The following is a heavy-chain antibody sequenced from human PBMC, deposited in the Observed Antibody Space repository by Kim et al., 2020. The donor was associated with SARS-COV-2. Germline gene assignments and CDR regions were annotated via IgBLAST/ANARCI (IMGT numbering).Heavy chain of an antibody. CDR3: ARDGWHYDFMPKPENFDY. Sequence: ASVKVSCKASGYTFTSYGISWVRQAPGQGLEWMGWISAYNGNTNYAQKLQGRVTMTTDTSTSTAYMELRSLRSDDTAVYYCARDGWHYDFMPKPENFDYWGQGTLVTVSS. CDR2: ISAYNGNT. D-gene: IGHD3-3*01. V-gene: IGHV1-18*01. J-gene: IGHJ4*02. CDR1: GYTFTSYG.